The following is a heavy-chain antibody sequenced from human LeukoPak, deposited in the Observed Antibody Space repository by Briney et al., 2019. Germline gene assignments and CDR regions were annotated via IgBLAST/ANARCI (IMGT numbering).Heavy chain of an antibody. J-gene: IGHJ4*01. CDR2: IYHSGRT. D-gene: IGHD3-22*01. V-gene: IGHV4-38-2*02. CDR3: AAYYYDSSGSLGPFDY. Sequence: SETLSLTCTVSGYSISSGYYWGWIRQPPGKGLEWIGGIYHSGRTYYNPSFKSRVTISVDTSKNQFSLKLSSVTAADTAVFYCAAYYYDSSGSLGPFDYWGHGTLVTVSS. CDR1: GYSISSGYY.